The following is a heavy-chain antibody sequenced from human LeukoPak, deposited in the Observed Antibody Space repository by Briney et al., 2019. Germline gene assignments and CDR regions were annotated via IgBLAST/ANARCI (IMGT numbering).Heavy chain of an antibody. CDR1: GFTVSNWA. V-gene: IGHV3-30*04. CDR2: ISYDGSNK. Sequence: GGSLRLSCAASGFTVSNWAIHWVRQAPGKGLEWVAAISYDGSNKFYADSVKGRFTISRDNSKNSLYLQMNSLRAEDTALYYCARGYCSTTSCYNDYWGQGVLVTVSS. J-gene: IGHJ4*02. CDR3: ARGYCSTTSCYNDY. D-gene: IGHD2-2*02.